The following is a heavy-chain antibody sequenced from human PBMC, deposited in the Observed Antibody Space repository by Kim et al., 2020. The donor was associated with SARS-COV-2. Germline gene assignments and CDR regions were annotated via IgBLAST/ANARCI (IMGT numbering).Heavy chain of an antibody. J-gene: IGHJ4*02. CDR3: ATDRTY. Sequence: STGSSTIYYADSVKGRFTIARDNAKNSLYLQMTSPGDEDTAVYYCATDRTYWGQGTLVTVSS. V-gene: IGHV3-48*02. CDR2: STGSSTI.